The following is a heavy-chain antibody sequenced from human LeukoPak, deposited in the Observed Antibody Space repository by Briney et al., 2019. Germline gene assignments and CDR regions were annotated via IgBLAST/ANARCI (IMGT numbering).Heavy chain of an antibody. D-gene: IGHD3-3*01. CDR2: IRREGDYA. CDR1: GFIFSTCA. V-gene: IGHV3-23*01. J-gene: IGHJ4*02. Sequence: GGSLRLSCAASGFIFSTCAMSWVRQAPGKGLEWVSTIRREGDYAHYADSVAGRFTISRDNSKNTLYLQMNSLRAEDTAVYYCAKVPSRGPYDFWSGYFFDYWGQGTLVTVSS. CDR3: AKVPSRGPYDFWSGYFFDY.